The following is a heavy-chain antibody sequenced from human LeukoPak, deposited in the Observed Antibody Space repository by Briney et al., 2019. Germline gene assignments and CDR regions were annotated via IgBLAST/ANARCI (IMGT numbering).Heavy chain of an antibody. Sequence: GASVKVSCKASGYTFTSYDINWVRQAPGQGLEWMGWMNPNSGNTGYAQKFQGRVTMTRNTSISTAYMELSSLRSEDTAVYYCARVFLPVAGTVDWGQGTLVTVSS. D-gene: IGHD6-19*01. CDR1: GYTFTSYD. J-gene: IGHJ4*02. V-gene: IGHV1-8*01. CDR2: MNPNSGNT. CDR3: ARVFLPVAGTVD.